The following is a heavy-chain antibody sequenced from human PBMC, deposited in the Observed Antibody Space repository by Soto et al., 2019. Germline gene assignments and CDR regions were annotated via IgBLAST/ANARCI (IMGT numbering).Heavy chain of an antibody. V-gene: IGHV3-9*01. CDR2: ISWNGGSI. D-gene: IGHD2-2*01. CDR1: GFTFDDYA. J-gene: IGHJ4*02. Sequence: EVQLVESGGGLVQPGRSLRLSCAASGFTFDDYAMHWVRQAPGKGLEWVSGISWNGGSIGYADSVKGRFTISRDNAKNSLYLHLNSLRAEDTALYYCAKGYCGSTSCYVAYWGQGTLVTVSS. CDR3: AKGYCGSTSCYVAY.